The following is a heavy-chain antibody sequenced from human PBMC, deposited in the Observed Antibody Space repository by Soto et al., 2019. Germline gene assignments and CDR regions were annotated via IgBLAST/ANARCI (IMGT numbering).Heavy chain of an antibody. D-gene: IGHD3-16*01. CDR1: GFSLSTSGVG. J-gene: IGHJ4*02. Sequence: QITLKESGPTLVKPTQTLTLTCTFSGFSLSTSGVGVGWIRQPPGKALEWLALIYWNDDKRYSPSLKSRLTITKDTSKNQAVLTMTNMDPGDTATYYGALIYVRGAYFDYWGQGTLVTVSS. CDR3: ALIYVRGAYFDY. CDR2: IYWNDDK. V-gene: IGHV2-5*01.